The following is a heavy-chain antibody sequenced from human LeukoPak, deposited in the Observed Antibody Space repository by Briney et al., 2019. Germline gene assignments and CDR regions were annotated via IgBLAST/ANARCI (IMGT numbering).Heavy chain of an antibody. J-gene: IGHJ4*02. V-gene: IGHV3-21*01. D-gene: IGHD4-17*01. CDR3: ARSQSGDYDFDY. Sequence: TGGSLTLSCAACGFTFSRYRMNWVRQAPGKGPEWVSSISSSSSYIDYADPVKGRSTISRDNAKNSLYLQMNSRRAEDTAVDYCARSQSGDYDFDYWGQGTLVTVSS. CDR1: GFTFSRYR. CDR2: ISSSSSYI.